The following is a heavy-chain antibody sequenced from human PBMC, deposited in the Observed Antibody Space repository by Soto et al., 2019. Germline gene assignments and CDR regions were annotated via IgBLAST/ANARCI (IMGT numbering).Heavy chain of an antibody. CDR2: IFPVLDIT. D-gene: IGHD1-26*01. J-gene: IGHJ4*02. V-gene: IGHV1-69*02. CDR1: GGTFSSYT. CDR3: ARELLAFN. Sequence: HVQLVQSGAEVKMPGSSVNVSCKVSGGTFSSYTISWVRQAPGQGLEWMGRIFPVLDITNYAQKFQGRVTITADKSTSPAYMELGRLRSEATAVYYCARELLAFNWGKGTLVIVSS.